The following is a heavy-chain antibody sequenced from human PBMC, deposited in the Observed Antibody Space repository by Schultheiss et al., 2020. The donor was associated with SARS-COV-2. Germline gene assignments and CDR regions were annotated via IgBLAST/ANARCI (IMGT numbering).Heavy chain of an antibody. CDR2: IRAYNGNT. D-gene: IGHD3-16*01. CDR1: GYTFTSYG. V-gene: IGHV1-18*01. CDR3: ARRRTSVWGADGAFDI. Sequence: ASVKVSCKASGYTFTSYGISWVRQAPGQGLEWMGWIRAYNGNTNYAQKFQGWVTMTRDTSISTAYMELSRLRSDDTAVYYCARRRTSVWGADGAFDIWGQGTMVTVSS. J-gene: IGHJ3*02.